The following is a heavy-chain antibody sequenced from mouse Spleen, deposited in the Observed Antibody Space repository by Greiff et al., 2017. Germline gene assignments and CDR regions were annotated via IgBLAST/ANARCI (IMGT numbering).Heavy chain of an antibody. V-gene: IGHV5-2*01. Sequence: EVQRVESGGGLVQPGESLKLSCESNEYEFPSHDMSWVRKTPEKRLELVAAINSDGGSTYYPDTMERRFIISRDNTKKTLYLQMSSLRSEDTALYYCASPRRDTSLYYYAMDYWGQGTSVTVSS. D-gene: IGHD6-5*01. CDR1: EYEFPSHD. CDR3: ASPRRDTSLYYYAMDY. J-gene: IGHJ4*01. CDR2: INSDGGST.